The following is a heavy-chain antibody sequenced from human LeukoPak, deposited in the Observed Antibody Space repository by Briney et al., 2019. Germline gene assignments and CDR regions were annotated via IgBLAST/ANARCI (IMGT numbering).Heavy chain of an antibody. V-gene: IGHV3-48*03. CDR1: GFTFSSYE. J-gene: IGHJ4*02. CDR3: ARDMGRWLQELDY. CDR2: ISSSGSTI. D-gene: IGHD5-24*01. Sequence: GGSLRLSCAASGFTFSSYEMNWVRQAPGKGLGWVSYISSSGSTIYYADSVKGRFTISRDNAKNSLYLQMNSLRAEDTAVYYCARDMGRWLQELDYWGQGTLVTVSS.